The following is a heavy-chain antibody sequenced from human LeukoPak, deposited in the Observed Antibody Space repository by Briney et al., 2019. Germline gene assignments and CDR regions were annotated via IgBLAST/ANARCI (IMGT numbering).Heavy chain of an antibody. CDR2: FYYSGGT. CDR1: GGSVSSGSYY. V-gene: IGHV4-61*01. D-gene: IGHD6-19*01. CDR3: ARRSGYTSGWYEY. J-gene: IGHJ4*02. Sequence: SETLSLTCTVSGGSVSSGSYYWSWIRQPPGKRLEWIGCFYYSGGTGYNPSLKSRVTISVDTSSNQLSLKLSSVTAVDTAVYYCARRSGYTSGWYEYWGQGILVTVSS.